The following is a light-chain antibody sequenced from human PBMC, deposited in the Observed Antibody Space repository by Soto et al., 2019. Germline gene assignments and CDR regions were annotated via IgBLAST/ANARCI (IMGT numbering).Light chain of an antibody. CDR2: EVT. CDR3: SSFAGSNNLV. Sequence: QSALTQPPSASGSPGQSVTISCTGTSSDVGNYNFVSWYQQHPGKAPKLMIYEVTKRPSGVPDRFSGSKSGNTASLTVSGLRAEDEADYYCSSFAGSNNLVFGGGTKLTVL. V-gene: IGLV2-8*01. J-gene: IGLJ2*01. CDR1: SSDVGNYNF.